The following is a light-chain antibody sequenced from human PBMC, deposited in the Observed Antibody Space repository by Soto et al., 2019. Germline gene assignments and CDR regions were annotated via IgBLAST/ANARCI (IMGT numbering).Light chain of an antibody. CDR3: QHSYTTPIT. V-gene: IGKV1-39*01. CDR2: AAS. J-gene: IGKJ5*01. CDR1: QNIANY. Sequence: DIQMTQCPSSLSASVGDRVTITCRASQNIANYLNWYQQKPGKAPNLLIYAASSLQSGVPSRFSGSGSGTDFTLTISSLQPEDFATYYCQHSYTTPITFGQGTRLEIK.